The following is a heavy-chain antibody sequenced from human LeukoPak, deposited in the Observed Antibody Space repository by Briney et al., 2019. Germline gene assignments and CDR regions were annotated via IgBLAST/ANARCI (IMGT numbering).Heavy chain of an antibody. Sequence: GGSLRLSCAASGFTFDDYGMSWVRHAPGKGLEWVSGINWNGGSTVYADSVKGRFTISRDNAKNSLYLQMNSLRAQDTALYNCARGDYGGNSDHDAFDIWGQGTMVTVSS. D-gene: IGHD4-23*01. J-gene: IGHJ3*02. V-gene: IGHV3-20*01. CDR1: GFTFDDYG. CDR3: ARGDYGGNSDHDAFDI. CDR2: INWNGGST.